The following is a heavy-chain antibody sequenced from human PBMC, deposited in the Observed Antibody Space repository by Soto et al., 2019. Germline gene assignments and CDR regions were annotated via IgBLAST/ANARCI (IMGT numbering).Heavy chain of an antibody. J-gene: IGHJ6*02. CDR1: GGTFSSYA. V-gene: IGHV1-69*01. CDR3: ARDPDQRPSDTVMAHYYYDGMDV. Sequence: QVQLVQSGAEVKKPGSSVKVSCKASGGTFSSYAISWVRQAPGHGLEWVGVISPIVGSANYAQKFQGRVTITADESTSTAYLELSSLRSEDTAVYYCARDPDQRPSDTVMAHYYYDGMDVWGQGTTVTFSS. D-gene: IGHD5-18*01. CDR2: ISPIVGSA.